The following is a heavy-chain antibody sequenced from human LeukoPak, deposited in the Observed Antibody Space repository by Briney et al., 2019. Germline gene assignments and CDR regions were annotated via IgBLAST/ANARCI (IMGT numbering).Heavy chain of an antibody. V-gene: IGHV4-59*01. J-gene: IGHJ4*02. D-gene: IGHD4-17*01. CDR1: GGSISSYY. CDR3: AGGIHGYGDYSVYY. CDR2: IYYSGST. Sequence: SETLSLTCTVSGGSISSYYWSWIRQPPGKGLEWIGYIYYSGSTNYNPSLKSRVTISVDTSKNQFSLKLSSVTAADTAVYYCAGGIHGYGDYSVYYWGQGTLVTVSS.